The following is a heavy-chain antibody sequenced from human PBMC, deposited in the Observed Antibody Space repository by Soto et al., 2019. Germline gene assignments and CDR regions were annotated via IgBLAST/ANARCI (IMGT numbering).Heavy chain of an antibody. CDR1: GGSISSGGYS. Sequence: PSETLSLTCAVSGGSISSGGYSWSWIRQPPGKGLEWIGYIYHSGSTYYNPSLKSRVTISVDTSKNQFSLKLSSVTAADTAVYYCASLHTRDSGSYNRKNHRYYYYYYGMDVWGQGTTVTVSS. J-gene: IGHJ6*02. D-gene: IGHD3-10*01. CDR3: ASLHTRDSGSYNRKNHRYYYYYYGMDV. V-gene: IGHV4-30-2*01. CDR2: IYHSGST.